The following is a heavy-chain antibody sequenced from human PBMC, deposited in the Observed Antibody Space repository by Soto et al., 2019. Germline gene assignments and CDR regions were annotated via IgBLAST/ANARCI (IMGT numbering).Heavy chain of an antibody. CDR2: ISHSGIT. D-gene: IGHD4-17*01. CDR1: GGSITSANW. Sequence: SETLSLTCAVSGGSITSANWWTWVRQPPGGGLEWIGEISHSGITNYKASLKSRVTMSVDKTKNDVSLKLSSVTAADTAVYYCARLHNPFTVTTDIWGQGTLVTVSS. CDR3: ARLHNPFTVTTDI. J-gene: IGHJ4*02. V-gene: IGHV4-4*02.